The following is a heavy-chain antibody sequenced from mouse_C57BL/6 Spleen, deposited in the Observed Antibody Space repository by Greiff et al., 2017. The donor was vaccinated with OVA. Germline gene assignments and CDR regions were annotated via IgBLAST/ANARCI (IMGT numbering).Heavy chain of an antibody. J-gene: IGHJ2*01. D-gene: IGHD1-1*01. V-gene: IGHV1-82*01. Sequence: VQLQQSGPELVKPGASVKISCKASGYAFSSSWMNWVKQRPGKGLEWIGRNYPGDGDTNYNGKFKGKATLTADKSSSTAYMQLSSLTSEDSAVYFGAVFATVVEYYFDYWGQGTTLTVSS. CDR1: GYAFSSSW. CDR2: NYPGDGDT. CDR3: AVFATVVEYYFDY.